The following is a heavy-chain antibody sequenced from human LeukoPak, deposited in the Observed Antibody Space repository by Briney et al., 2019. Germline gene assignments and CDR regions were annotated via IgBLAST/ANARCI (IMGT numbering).Heavy chain of an antibody. CDR3: AKDQHSSSAFDP. Sequence: GGSLRLSCAASGFTFSSYGMHWVRQALGKGLEWVAVISYDGSNKYYADSVKGRFTISRDNSKNTLYLQMNSLRAEDTAVYYCAKDQHSSSAFDPWGQGTLVTVSS. CDR1: GFTFSSYG. CDR2: ISYDGSNK. D-gene: IGHD6-6*01. V-gene: IGHV3-30*18. J-gene: IGHJ5*02.